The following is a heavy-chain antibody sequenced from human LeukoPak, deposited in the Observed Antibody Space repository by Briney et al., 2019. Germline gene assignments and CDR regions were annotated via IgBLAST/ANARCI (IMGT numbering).Heavy chain of an antibody. CDR3: ARGRWYLDN. V-gene: IGHV3-7*03. Sequence: GGSLRLSCAASGFTFNTYRMTWDRQAPGKGLEWVANIKEDGSEKDYVDSVKGRFTISRDNAKNSLYLQMNSLRAEDTAVYYCARGRWYLDNWGQGTLVTVSS. D-gene: IGHD4-23*01. J-gene: IGHJ4*02. CDR2: IKEDGSEK. CDR1: GFTFNTYR.